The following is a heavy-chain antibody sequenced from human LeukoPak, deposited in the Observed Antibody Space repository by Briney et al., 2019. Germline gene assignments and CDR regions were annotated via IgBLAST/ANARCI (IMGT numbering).Heavy chain of an antibody. CDR2: IIPIFGTA. CDR1: GGTFSSYA. Sequence: SVKVSCKASGGTFSSYAISWVRQAPGQGLEWMGGIIPIFGTANYAQKFQGRVTITADESTSTAYMELSSLRSEDTAVYYCARGPLLPASPGYFQHWGQGTLVTVSS. CDR3: ARGPLLPASPGYFQH. J-gene: IGHJ1*01. D-gene: IGHD2-2*01. V-gene: IGHV1-69*01.